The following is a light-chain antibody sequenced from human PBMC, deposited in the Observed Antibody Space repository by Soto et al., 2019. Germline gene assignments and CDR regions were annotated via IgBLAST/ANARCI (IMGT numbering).Light chain of an antibody. V-gene: IGKV1-39*01. CDR3: HQTAANPWT. CDR2: GAS. CDR1: QTVITY. Sequence: DIQMTQSPSSLSASVGDRVTITCRASQTVITYLNWYQQKSGTAPKLLIYGASTLQSGVPPRFSGSGSGTDFALTISSLQPEDFATYYCHQTAANPWTFAQGTKVDNK. J-gene: IGKJ1*01.